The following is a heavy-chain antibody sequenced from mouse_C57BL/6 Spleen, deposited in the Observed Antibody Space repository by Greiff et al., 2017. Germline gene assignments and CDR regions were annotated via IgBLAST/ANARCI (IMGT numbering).Heavy chain of an antibody. CDR2: ISDGGSYT. V-gene: IGHV5-4*01. CDR1: GFTFSSYA. Sequence: EVQRVESGGGLVKPGGSLKLSCAASGFTFSSYAMSWVRQTPEKRLEWVATISDGGSYTYYPDNVQGRFTISRDNAKNHLYLQMSHLKSEDTAMYYCARDAGYYFDYWGQGTTLTVSS. J-gene: IGHJ2*01. CDR3: ARDAGYYFDY.